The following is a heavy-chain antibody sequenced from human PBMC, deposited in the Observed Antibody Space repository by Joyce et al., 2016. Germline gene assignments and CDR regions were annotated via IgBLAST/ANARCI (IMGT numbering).Heavy chain of an antibody. D-gene: IGHD2-21*01. V-gene: IGHV3-7*03. J-gene: IGHJ4*02. Sequence: EVQLVESGGGLVQPGGSLRLSCATSGFTFSSYWMAWVRQAPGKGLEWGANIKKQGTEKNYGDPVKGRFTISRDNAENSLYLQMNSLRPEDTSIYYCARAPGISITYFFDSWGRGSLVTVSS. CDR1: GFTFSSYW. CDR2: IKKQGTEK. CDR3: ARAPGISITYFFDS.